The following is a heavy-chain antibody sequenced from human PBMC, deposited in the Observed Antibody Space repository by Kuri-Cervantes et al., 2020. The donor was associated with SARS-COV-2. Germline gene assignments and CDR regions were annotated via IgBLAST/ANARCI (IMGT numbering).Heavy chain of an antibody. Sequence: GSLRLSCTVSGGSISNGSFYWGWIRQPPGRGLEWIGNIYYSGSAYYYPSLESRATISLDTSNNQFSLKLSSVTAADTAVYYRARPDSSGYYFDYWGQGTLVTVSS. CDR2: IYYSGSA. V-gene: IGHV4-39*01. CDR3: ARPDSSGYYFDY. CDR1: GGSISNGSFY. J-gene: IGHJ4*02. D-gene: IGHD3-22*01.